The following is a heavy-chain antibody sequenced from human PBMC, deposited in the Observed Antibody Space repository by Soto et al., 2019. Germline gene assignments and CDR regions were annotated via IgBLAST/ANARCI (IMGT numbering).Heavy chain of an antibody. CDR1: GGSFSGYY. CDR2: INHSGST. CDR3: AGRHIVVVTAIP. Sequence: QVQLQQWGAGLLKPSETLSLTCAVYGGSFSGYYWSWIRQPPGKGLEWIGEINHSGSTNYNPSLKSRXXIXVXTSKNQFSLKLSSVTAADTAVYYCAGRHIVVVTAIPWGQGTLVTVSS. D-gene: IGHD2-21*02. J-gene: IGHJ4*02. V-gene: IGHV4-34*01.